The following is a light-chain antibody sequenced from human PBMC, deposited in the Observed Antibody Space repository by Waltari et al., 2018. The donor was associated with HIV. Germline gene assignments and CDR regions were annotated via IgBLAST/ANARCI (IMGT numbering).Light chain of an antibody. J-gene: IGLJ3*02. V-gene: IGLV1-47*01. CDR2: RNN. Sequence: QSVLTQPPSASGTPGQGVTISCVGDSSNIGSNYVYWYQQLPGTAPKVLIYRNNQRPSGVPDPFSGSKSGASASLTISGLRSADEAVYFCATRDGSLKVFGGGTKLTVL. CDR1: SSNIGSNY. CDR3: ATRDGSLKV.